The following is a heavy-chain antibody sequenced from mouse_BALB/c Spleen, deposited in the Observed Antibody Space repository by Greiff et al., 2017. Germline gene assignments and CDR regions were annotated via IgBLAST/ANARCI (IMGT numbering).Heavy chain of an antibody. V-gene: IGHV1S22*01. J-gene: IGHJ3*01. CDR1: GYTFTSYW. CDR2: IYPGSGST. CDR3: TRSRDGYSAWFAY. Sequence: LQQPGSELVRPGASVKLSCKASGYTFTSYWMHWVKQRPGQGLEWIGNIYPGSGSTNYDEKFKSKATLTVDTSSSTAYMQLSSLTSEDSAVYYCTRSRDGYSAWFAYWGQGTLVTVSA. D-gene: IGHD2-3*01.